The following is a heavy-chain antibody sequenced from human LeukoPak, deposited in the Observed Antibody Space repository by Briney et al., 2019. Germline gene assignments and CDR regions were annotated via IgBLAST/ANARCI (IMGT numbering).Heavy chain of an antibody. CDR1: GFTFSSYS. J-gene: IGHJ6*02. Sequence: GGSLRLSCAASGFTFSSYSMNWVRQAPGKGLEWVSYISSSSSTIYYADSVKGRFTISRDNAKNSLYLQMNSLRAEDTAVYYCARVPYSGGWYVPESDYYGMDVWGQGTTVTVSS. CDR2: ISSSSSTI. V-gene: IGHV3-48*01. D-gene: IGHD6-19*01. CDR3: ARVPYSGGWYVPESDYYGMDV.